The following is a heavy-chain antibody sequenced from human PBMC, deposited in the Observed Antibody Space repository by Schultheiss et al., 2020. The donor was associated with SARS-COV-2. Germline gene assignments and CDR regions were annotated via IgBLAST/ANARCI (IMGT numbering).Heavy chain of an antibody. V-gene: IGHV2-5*02. Sequence: SGPTLVKPTQTLTLTCTFSGFSLTTSGVGVGWIRQPPGKALEWLTVIYWDDDKRYSPSLKSRLTITKDTSKNQVVLTLTNMDPVDTATYYCAHRQDYGYSYGPLGYWGQGTLVTVSS. CDR2: IYWDDDK. CDR1: GFSLTTSGVG. D-gene: IGHD5-18*01. J-gene: IGHJ4*02. CDR3: AHRQDYGYSYGPLGY.